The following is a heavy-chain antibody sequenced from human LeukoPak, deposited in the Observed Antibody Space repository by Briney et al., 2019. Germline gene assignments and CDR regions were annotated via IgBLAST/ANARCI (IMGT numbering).Heavy chain of an antibody. CDR2: IIPIFGTA. V-gene: IGHV1-69*13. Sequence: SVKVSCKASRGTFSSYAISWVRQAPGQGLEWMGGIIPIFGTANYAQKFQGTVTITADESTSTAYMELSSLRSEDTAVYYCARGDKWELLSLYFQHWGQGTLVTVSS. CDR1: RGTFSSYA. CDR3: ARGDKWELLSLYFQH. D-gene: IGHD1-26*01. J-gene: IGHJ1*01.